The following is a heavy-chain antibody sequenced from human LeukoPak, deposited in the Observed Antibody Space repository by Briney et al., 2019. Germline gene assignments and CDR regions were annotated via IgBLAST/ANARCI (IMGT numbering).Heavy chain of an antibody. Sequence: PGGSLRLSCVASGFTFSSYAMSWVRQAPGKGLEWVANINQDGSERNYVDSVKGRFTISRDNSKNTLYLQMNSLRAEDTAVYYCAKGQVIVVVPAALLYDYYYMDVWGKGTTVTVSS. CDR1: GFTFSSYA. CDR3: AKGQVIVVVPAALLYDYYYMDV. V-gene: IGHV3-7*01. J-gene: IGHJ6*03. CDR2: INQDGSER. D-gene: IGHD2-2*01.